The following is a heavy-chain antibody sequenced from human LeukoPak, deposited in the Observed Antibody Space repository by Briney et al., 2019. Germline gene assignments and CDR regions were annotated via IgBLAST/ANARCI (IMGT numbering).Heavy chain of an antibody. CDR1: GFSISTYW. Sequence: GGSLRLSCAASGFSISTYWIRWVRHAPGKGLVWVSRINPDGSTTYYADSVKGRITISRDNAKNTLYLQMNSLRAEDTAVYYCVRGVADSYGQFDNWGQGTLVTVSS. J-gene: IGHJ4*02. V-gene: IGHV3-74*01. D-gene: IGHD3-10*01. CDR3: VRGVADSYGQFDN. CDR2: INPDGSTT.